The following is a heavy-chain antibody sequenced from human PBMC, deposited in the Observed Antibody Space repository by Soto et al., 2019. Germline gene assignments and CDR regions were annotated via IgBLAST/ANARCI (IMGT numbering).Heavy chain of an antibody. V-gene: IGHV3-30*03. D-gene: IGHD3-10*01. CDR3: GRDWVWFGAHPIDN. CDR1: GFTFSNYG. Sequence: QVQLVESGGGVVQPGRSLRLSCAASGFTFSNYGMHWVRLAPGKGLDWVAVISYDGSIEYYSESVKGRFTMSRDNSENTVYLKMNSLRTEDTAVYFCGRDWVWFGAHPIDNWGQGTLVTVSS. J-gene: IGHJ4*02. CDR2: ISYDGSIE.